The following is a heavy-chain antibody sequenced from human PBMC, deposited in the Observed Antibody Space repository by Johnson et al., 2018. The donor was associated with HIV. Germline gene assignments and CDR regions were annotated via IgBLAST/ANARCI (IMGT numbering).Heavy chain of an antibody. Sequence: QVQLVESGGGVVQPGRSLRHSCAASGFTFSSYAMHWVRQAPGKGLEWVAVISYDGSNKYYADSVKGRFTISRDNSKNTLYLQMNSLRAEDTAVYYCAKSRYSGTPGAFDIWGQGTMVTVSS. CDR1: GFTFSSYA. V-gene: IGHV3-30*04. CDR3: AKSRYSGTPGAFDI. D-gene: IGHD1-26*01. CDR2: ISYDGSNK. J-gene: IGHJ3*02.